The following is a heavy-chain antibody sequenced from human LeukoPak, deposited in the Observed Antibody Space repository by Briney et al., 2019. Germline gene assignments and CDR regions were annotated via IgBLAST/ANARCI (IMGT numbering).Heavy chain of an antibody. CDR2: IYTSGST. Sequence: SETLSLTCTVSGGSISSYFWNWIRQPAGKGLEWIGRIYTSGSTNYNPSLKSRVTMSVDTSKNQFSLKLSSVTAADTAVYYCAREGYYYDSSGYYLDYWGQGTLVTVSS. CDR3: AREGYYYDSSGYYLDY. D-gene: IGHD3-22*01. CDR1: GGSISSYF. V-gene: IGHV4-4*07. J-gene: IGHJ4*02.